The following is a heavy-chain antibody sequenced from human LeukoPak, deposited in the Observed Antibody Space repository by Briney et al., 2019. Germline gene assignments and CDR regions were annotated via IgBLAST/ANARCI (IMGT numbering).Heavy chain of an antibody. CDR3: AAEGSSGWYDY. J-gene: IGHJ4*02. V-gene: IGHV1-58*01. CDR1: GFTFTSSA. D-gene: IGHD6-19*01. CDR2: IVIGSGNT. Sequence: ASVKVSCKASGFTFTSSAVQWVRQARGQRLEWIGWIVIGSGNTNYAQKFQERVTITRDMSTSTAYMELSSLRSEDTAVYYCAAEGSSGWYDYWGQGTLVTVSS.